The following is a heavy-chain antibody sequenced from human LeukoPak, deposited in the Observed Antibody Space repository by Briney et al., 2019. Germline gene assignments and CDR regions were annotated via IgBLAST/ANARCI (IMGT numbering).Heavy chain of an antibody. Sequence: GGSLRLSCAASGFTFSNYAMSWVRQAPGKGLDWVSAISGSGGSTYYADSVKGRFTISRDNSKNTLYLQMNSLRAEDTAVYYCVKDFTANYDFWSGYPHWGQRALVTVSS. CDR2: ISGSGGST. CDR3: VKDFTANYDFWSGYPH. CDR1: GFTFSNYA. J-gene: IGHJ4*02. V-gene: IGHV3-23*01. D-gene: IGHD3-3*01.